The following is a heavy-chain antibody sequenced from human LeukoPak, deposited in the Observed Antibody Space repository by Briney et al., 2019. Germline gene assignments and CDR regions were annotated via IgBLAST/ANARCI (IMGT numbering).Heavy chain of an antibody. CDR3: ARDCPQLELCH. D-gene: IGHD1-7*01. V-gene: IGHV3-21*01. J-gene: IGHJ4*02. CDR1: GFTFSSYW. CDR2: ISSSSSYI. Sequence: KTGGSLRLSCAASGFTFSSYWMSWVRQAPGKGLEWVSSISSSSSYIYYADSVKGRFTISRDNAKNSLYLQMNSLRAEDTAVYYCARDCPQLELCHWGQGTLVTVSS.